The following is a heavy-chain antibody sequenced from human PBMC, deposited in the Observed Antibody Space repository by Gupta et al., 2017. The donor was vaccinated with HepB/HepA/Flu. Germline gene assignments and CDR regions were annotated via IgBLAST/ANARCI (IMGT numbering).Heavy chain of an antibody. CDR2: IGSDMYA. D-gene: IGHD3-3*02. V-gene: IGHV3-23*01. J-gene: IGHJ6*03. Sequence: EVDLLESGGGLVQPGGSLRLSSAVSGFPFSDNAINRVRQAPGKGLEWVSGIGSDMYAHYVDSVRGRFTISRDNSKNTLYLQMNGLRAEDTATYYCAKDLHFWSAMDVWGKGTTVTV. CDR1: GFPFSDNA. CDR3: AKDLHFWSAMDV.